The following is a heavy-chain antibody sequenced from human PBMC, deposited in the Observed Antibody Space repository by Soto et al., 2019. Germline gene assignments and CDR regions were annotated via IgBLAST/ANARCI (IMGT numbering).Heavy chain of an antibody. D-gene: IGHD3-10*01. CDR2: INHSGST. Sequence: QVQLQQWGAGLLKPSETLSLTCAVYGGSFSCYYWSWIRQPPGKGLEWIGEINHSGSTNYNPSLKSRVNISVDTSKNQISLKLSSVTAADTAVYYCARVVMPWFGELLPSYFDYWGQGTLVTVSS. CDR1: GGSFSCYY. V-gene: IGHV4-34*01. CDR3: ARVVMPWFGELLPSYFDY. J-gene: IGHJ4*02.